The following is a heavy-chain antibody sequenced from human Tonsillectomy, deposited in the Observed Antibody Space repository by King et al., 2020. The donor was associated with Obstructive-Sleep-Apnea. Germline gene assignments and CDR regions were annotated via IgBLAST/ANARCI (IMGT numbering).Heavy chain of an antibody. CDR2: IYYSGST. J-gene: IGHJ6*02. Sequence: QLQESGPGLVKPSQTLSLTCTVSGGSINSGGYYWTWIRQHPGKGLEWIGNIYYSGSTSYNPSLKSRVTISVDTSKNQFSLKLNSVTAADTAVYYCAREADYDYVWGTFRLTDYYYHMDVWGQGTTVTVSS. CDR3: AREADYDYVWGTFRLTDYYYHMDV. D-gene: IGHD3-16*02. V-gene: IGHV4-31*03. CDR1: GGSINSGGYY.